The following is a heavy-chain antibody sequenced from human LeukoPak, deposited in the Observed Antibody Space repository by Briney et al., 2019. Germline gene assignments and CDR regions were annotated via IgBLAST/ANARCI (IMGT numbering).Heavy chain of an antibody. J-gene: IGHJ6*02. CDR1: GYTLTSYG. Sequence: GASVQVSCKASGYTLTSYGISWVRQAPGQGLEWMGWISAYNGNTNYAQKLQGRVTMTTDTSTSTAYMELRSLRSDDTAVYYCARRSTSPRRMDVWGQRTTVTVSS. V-gene: IGHV1-18*01. CDR3: ARRSTSPRRMDV. D-gene: IGHD2-2*01. CDR2: ISAYNGNT.